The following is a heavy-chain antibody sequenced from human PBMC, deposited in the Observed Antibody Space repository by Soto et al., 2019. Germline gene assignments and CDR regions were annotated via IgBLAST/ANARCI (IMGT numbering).Heavy chain of an antibody. V-gene: IGHV1-69*02. CDR1: GGTFSSYT. J-gene: IGHJ4*02. CDR3: ASFPVPDTLDY. D-gene: IGHD2-2*01. Sequence: QVQLVHSGTEVKKPGSSVKVSCKASGGTFSSYTVSWVRQAPGQGLEWMGRIIPLLGIANYAQKFQGRVTITAAKSTSTAYTELSSLRSQDTAVYYCASFPVPDTLDYWGEGALVTVST. CDR2: IIPLLGIA.